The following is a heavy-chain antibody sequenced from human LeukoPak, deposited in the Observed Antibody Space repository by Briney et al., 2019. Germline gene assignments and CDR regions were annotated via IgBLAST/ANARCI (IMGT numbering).Heavy chain of an antibody. V-gene: IGHV3-30*04. CDR3: ARGRRCSGGSCYGRLDY. CDR1: GFTFSSYA. J-gene: IGHJ4*02. CDR2: ISYDGSNK. D-gene: IGHD2-15*01. Sequence: GGSLRLSCAASGFTFSSYAMHWFRQAPGKGLEWVAVISYDGSNKYYADSVKGGFTISRDNSKNTLYLQMNSLRAEDTAVYYCARGRRCSGGSCYGRLDYWGQGTLVTVSS.